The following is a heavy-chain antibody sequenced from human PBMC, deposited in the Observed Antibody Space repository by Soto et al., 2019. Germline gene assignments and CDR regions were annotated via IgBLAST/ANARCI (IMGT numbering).Heavy chain of an antibody. CDR3: ARHNSIAARGWFDP. CDR2: IYYSGST. V-gene: IGHV4-39*01. CDR1: GGSISSSSYY. D-gene: IGHD6-6*01. J-gene: IGHJ5*02. Sequence: QLQLQESGPGLVKPSETLSLTCTVSGGSISSSSYYWGWIRQPPGKGLEWIGSIYYSGSTYYNPSLKSRVTISVDTSEIQVSLKLSSVTAADTAVYYCARHNSIAARGWFDPGGQGTLVTVSS.